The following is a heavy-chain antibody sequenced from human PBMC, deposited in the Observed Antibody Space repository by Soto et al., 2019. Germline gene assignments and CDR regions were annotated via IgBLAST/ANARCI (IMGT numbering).Heavy chain of an antibody. V-gene: IGHV1-8*01. CDR2: MNPNSGNT. D-gene: IGHD3-16*01. Sequence: QVQLVQSGAEVKKPGASVKVSCKASGYTFTSYDINWVRQATGQGLEWMGWMNPNSGNTGYAQKFQGRVTMTRNTSISTAYMELSSLRSEDTAVYYCARSRFFEPNYDYVWGSYRFDYWGQGTLVTVSS. CDR1: GYTFTSYD. J-gene: IGHJ4*02. CDR3: ARSRFFEPNYDYVWGSYRFDY.